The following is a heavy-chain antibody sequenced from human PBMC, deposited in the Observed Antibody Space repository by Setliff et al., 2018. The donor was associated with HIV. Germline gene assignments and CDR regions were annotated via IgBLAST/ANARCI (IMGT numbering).Heavy chain of an antibody. CDR3: ARVTHTGRGLAY. CDR2: INPNSGGT. V-gene: IGHV1-2*02. J-gene: IGHJ4*02. CDR1: GYPFTGYC. Sequence: ASVKVSCKASGYPFTGYCLHWVRQAPGQGLEWMGWINPNSGGTNYAQKFQGRVTMTRDTSITTAYMDLSRLASDDTAVYYCARVTHTGRGLAYWGQGTLVTVSS. D-gene: IGHD2-15*01.